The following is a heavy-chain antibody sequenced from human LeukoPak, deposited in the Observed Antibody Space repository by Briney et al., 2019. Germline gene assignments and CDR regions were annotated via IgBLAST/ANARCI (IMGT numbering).Heavy chain of an antibody. Sequence: NIKQDGSEKYYVASVKGRFTISRENAKNSLYLQMNSLRGEDTALYYCARGWDTAMGFNWGQGTLVTVSS. J-gene: IGHJ4*02. V-gene: IGHV3-7*01. CDR2: IKQDGSEK. CDR3: ARGWDTAMGFN. D-gene: IGHD5-18*01.